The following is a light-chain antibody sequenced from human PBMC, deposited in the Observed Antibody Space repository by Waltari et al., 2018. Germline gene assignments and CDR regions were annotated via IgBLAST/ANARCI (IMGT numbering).Light chain of an antibody. Sequence: IVVTQPSDSLSVSLGERATVHGKSSQGVLYSSNNKNYLAWYQQKPGQPPKLLLYWASTREAGVPDRFSGSVSGTDFTLTISSLQAEDVAVYYCQHYYSPPWTFGQGTKVEIK. CDR3: QHYYSPPWT. J-gene: IGKJ1*01. V-gene: IGKV4-1*01. CDR2: WAS. CDR1: QGVLYSSNNKNY.